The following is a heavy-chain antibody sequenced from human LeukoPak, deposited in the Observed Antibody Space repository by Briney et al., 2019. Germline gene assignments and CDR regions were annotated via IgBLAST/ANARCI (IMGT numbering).Heavy chain of an antibody. J-gene: IGHJ4*02. CDR1: GFTFSSTS. D-gene: IGHD3-22*01. Sequence: GGSLRLSCAASGFTFSSTSMSWVRQAPGKGLEWVAVTVGGGDGTYYADSVKGRFTISRDNAKNSLYLQMNSLRAEDTAVYYCASNSYDSSGYYYSWGLGTLVTVSS. V-gene: IGHV3-23*01. CDR3: ASNSYDSSGYYYS. CDR2: TVGGGDGT.